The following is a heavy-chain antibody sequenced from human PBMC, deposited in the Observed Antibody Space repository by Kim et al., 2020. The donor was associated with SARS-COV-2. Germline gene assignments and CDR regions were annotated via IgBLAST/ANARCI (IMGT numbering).Heavy chain of an antibody. CDR3: ASYYYDSSGYYGAI. Sequence: GGSLRLSCAASGFTFSSYGMHWVRQAPGKGLEWVAVISYDGSNKYYADSVKGRFTISRDNSKNTLYLQMNSLRAEDTAVYYCASYYYDSSGYYGAIWGQGTLVTVSS. D-gene: IGHD3-22*01. CDR2: ISYDGSNK. J-gene: IGHJ4*02. CDR1: GFTFSSYG. V-gene: IGHV3-30*03.